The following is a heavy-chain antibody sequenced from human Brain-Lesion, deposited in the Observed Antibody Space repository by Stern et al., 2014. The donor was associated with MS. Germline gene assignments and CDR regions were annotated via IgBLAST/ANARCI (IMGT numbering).Heavy chain of an antibody. V-gene: IGHV4-61*02. CDR1: GGSISSGGYY. CDR3: ARGRVVPGFQYYATDV. Sequence: QVQLQESGPGLVKPSQTLSLSCTVSGGSISSGGYYWSWIRQPAGKGLEWIGRIFNSGSTSYNPPLKSPVTISIETANKQFSLRLTSMTAADTAVYYCARGRVVPGFQYYATDVWGQGTTAIVSS. J-gene: IGHJ6*02. D-gene: IGHD2-2*01. CDR2: IFNSGST.